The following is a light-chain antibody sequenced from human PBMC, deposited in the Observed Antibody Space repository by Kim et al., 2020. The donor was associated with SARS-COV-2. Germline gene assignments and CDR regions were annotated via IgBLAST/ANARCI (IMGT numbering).Light chain of an antibody. J-gene: IGLJ3*02. CDR2: DVN. V-gene: IGLV2-11*01. CDR1: SSDIGTYKY. Sequence: QSALTQPRSVSGSPGQSVTISCTGTSSDIGTYKYVSWYQQHPGKAPKLVIYDVNERPSGVPDRFSGSKSGNTASLTNSGLQADDEADYYCCSYAGTYNWLFGGGTQLTVL. CDR3: CSYAGTYNWL.